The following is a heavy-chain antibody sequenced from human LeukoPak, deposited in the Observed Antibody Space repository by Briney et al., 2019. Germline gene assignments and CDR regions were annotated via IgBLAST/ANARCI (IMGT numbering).Heavy chain of an antibody. CDR1: GGSISDYS. CDR3: ARSLNYYSFFDY. Sequence: NPSETLSLTCTVSGGSISDYSWSWIRQPSGKGLEWIGNIYYSGSANHNPSLKSRVTISRDTSKNQFSLKLTSVTTADTAVYYCARSLNYYSFFDYWGQGTLVTVSS. CDR2: IYYSGSA. D-gene: IGHD3-22*01. V-gene: IGHV4-59*01. J-gene: IGHJ4*02.